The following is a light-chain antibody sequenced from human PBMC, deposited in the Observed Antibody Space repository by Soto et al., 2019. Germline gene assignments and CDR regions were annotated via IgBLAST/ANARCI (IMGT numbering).Light chain of an antibody. Sequence: QSVLTQPPSVSGAPGQRVIISCTGSSSNIGAGYDVHWYQQFPGTAPKLLIYGNSNRPSGVPDRFSDSKSGTSASLAITGLQAEDEADYYCQSYDRSLSASLFGGGTKLTVL. CDR2: GNS. J-gene: IGLJ2*01. V-gene: IGLV1-40*01. CDR3: QSYDRSLSASL. CDR1: SSNIGAGYD.